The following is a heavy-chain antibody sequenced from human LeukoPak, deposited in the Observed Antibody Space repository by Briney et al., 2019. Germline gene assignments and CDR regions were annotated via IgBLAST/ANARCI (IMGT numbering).Heavy chain of an antibody. J-gene: IGHJ4*02. D-gene: IGHD3-22*01. Sequence: ASVKVSCKASGGTFSSYAISWVRQAPGHGLEWMGRIIPIFGTANYAQKFQGRVTITADKSTSTAYMELSSLRSEDTAVYYCGRGDYYDSSGCDYWGQGTLVTVSS. V-gene: IGHV1-69*06. CDR3: GRGDYYDSSGCDY. CDR2: IIPIFGTA. CDR1: GGTFSSYA.